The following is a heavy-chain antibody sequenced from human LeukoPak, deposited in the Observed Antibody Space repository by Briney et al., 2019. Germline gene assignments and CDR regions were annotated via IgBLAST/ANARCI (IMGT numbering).Heavy chain of an antibody. D-gene: IGHD2-21*02. J-gene: IGHJ3*02. CDR3: AREASCGGDCYSVGGAFDI. V-gene: IGHV1-18*01. Sequence: ASVKVSCKASGYTFTSYGISWVRQAPGQGLEWMGWISAYNGNTNYAQKLQGRVTMTTDTSTSTAYMELRSLRSDDTAVYYCAREASCGGDCYSVGGAFDIWGQGTMVTVSS. CDR2: ISAYNGNT. CDR1: GYTFTSYG.